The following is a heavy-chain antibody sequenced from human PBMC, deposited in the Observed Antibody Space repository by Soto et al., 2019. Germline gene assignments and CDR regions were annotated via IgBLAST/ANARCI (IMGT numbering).Heavy chain of an antibody. D-gene: IGHD4-17*01. CDR3: AIFFLMLRRPPRSTLFPYRRSSDL. V-gene: IGHV4-30-2*01. J-gene: IGHJ2*01. Sequence: PPGKGLEWIGYIYHSGSTYYNPALKSRVTISVDRSKNQFYLKLSSVTAADTAVYYCAIFFLMLRRPPRSTLFPYRRSSDL. CDR2: IYHSGST.